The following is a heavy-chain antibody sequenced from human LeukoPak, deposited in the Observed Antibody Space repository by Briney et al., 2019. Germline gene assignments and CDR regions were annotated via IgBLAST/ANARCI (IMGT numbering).Heavy chain of an antibody. CDR1: GYTFTSYD. D-gene: IGHD1-7*01. J-gene: IGHJ5*02. CDR3: ARDMEAGTLP. Sequence: ASVKVSCKASGYTFTSYDVNWVRQASGQRPEWMGWMNPNNGNTGYAQKLQGRVTMTTNTSTSTAYMELRSLRSDDTAVYYCARDMEAGTLPWGQGTLVTVSS. V-gene: IGHV1-8*01. CDR2: MNPNNGNT.